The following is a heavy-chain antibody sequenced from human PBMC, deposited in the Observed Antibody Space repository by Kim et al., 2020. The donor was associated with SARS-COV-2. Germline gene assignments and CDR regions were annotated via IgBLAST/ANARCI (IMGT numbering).Heavy chain of an antibody. J-gene: IGHJ6*02. D-gene: IGHD3-3*01. V-gene: IGHV4-31*03. CDR3: ARAHRTIFGVVEYMDV. Sequence: SETLSLTCTVSGGSISSGGYYWSWIRQHPGKGLEWIGYIYYSGSTYYNPSLKSRVTISVDTSKNQFSRKLSSVTAADTAVYYCARAHRTIFGVVEYMDVWGQGTTVTVSS. CDR2: IYYSGST. CDR1: GGSISSGGYY.